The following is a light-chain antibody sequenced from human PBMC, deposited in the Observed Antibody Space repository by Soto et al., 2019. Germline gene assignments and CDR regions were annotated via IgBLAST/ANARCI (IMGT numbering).Light chain of an antibody. J-gene: IGLJ2*01. V-gene: IGLV1-36*01. Sequence: QSVLTQPPSVSAAPRQRVTISCSGSRSNIGSNAVNWYQQLPGKAPKLLIYYDDLLSSGVSDRFSGSKSGTSASLAISGLQSEDEADYYCAVWDDNLNGVVFGGGTKLTVL. CDR1: RSNIGSNA. CDR2: YDD. CDR3: AVWDDNLNGVV.